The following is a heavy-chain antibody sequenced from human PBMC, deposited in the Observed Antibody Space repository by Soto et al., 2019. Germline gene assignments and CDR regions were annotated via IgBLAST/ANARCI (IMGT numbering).Heavy chain of an antibody. CDR1: GFTFRDYG. Sequence: GGSLRLSCVASGFTFRDYGMHWVRPAPGKGLEWVAGISHHGLKEHYADSVKGRFTISRDNSKKTVYLQLNSLRGDDTAVYYCAKDWVGGSNKYYFEYWGQGTLV. V-gene: IGHV3-30*18. CDR2: ISHHGLKE. D-gene: IGHD1-26*01. CDR3: AKDWVGGSNKYYFEY. J-gene: IGHJ4*02.